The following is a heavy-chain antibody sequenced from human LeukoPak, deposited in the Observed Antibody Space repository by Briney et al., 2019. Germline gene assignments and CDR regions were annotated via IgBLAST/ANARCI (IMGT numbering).Heavy chain of an antibody. D-gene: IGHD1-1*01. CDR3: ARDFNWNPPDY. V-gene: IGHV3-74*01. CDR1: GLTFSSHW. CDR2: IDSDGRIT. Sequence: GGSLRLSCAASGLTFSSHWTHWVRQAPGKGLVWVSRIDSDGRITTYADSVKGRFTISRDNAKNTLYLQMNTLRDEDTAVYYCARDFNWNPPDYWGQGTLVTVSS. J-gene: IGHJ4*02.